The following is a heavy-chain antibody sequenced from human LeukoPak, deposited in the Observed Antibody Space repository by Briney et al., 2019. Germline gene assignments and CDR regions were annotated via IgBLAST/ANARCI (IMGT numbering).Heavy chain of an antibody. V-gene: IGHV4-59*01. CDR3: ARSSGSPYYIDY. J-gene: IGHJ4*02. CDR1: SGSISTYY. Sequence: PSETLSLTCTVSSGSISTYYWSWIRQPPGKRLEWVWYIHYTGSTKYNPSLTSRVTISLYTSKYQFSLKLTSVSTADTAVYFCARSSGSPYYIDYRGQGNLVTVSS. CDR2: IHYTGST. D-gene: IGHD1-26*01.